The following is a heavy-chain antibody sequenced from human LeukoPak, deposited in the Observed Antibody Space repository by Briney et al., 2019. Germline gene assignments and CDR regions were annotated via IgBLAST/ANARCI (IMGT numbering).Heavy chain of an antibody. D-gene: IGHD6-19*01. CDR3: ARPNVGSGWPFDY. Sequence: SETLSLTCTVSGGSISSSSYYWGWIRQPPGKGLEWIGSIYYSGSTYYNPSLKSRVTISVDTSKNQFSLKLSSVTAADTAVYYCARPNVGSGWPFDYWGQGTLVTVSS. CDR2: IYYSGST. V-gene: IGHV4-39*01. CDR1: GGSISSSSYY. J-gene: IGHJ4*02.